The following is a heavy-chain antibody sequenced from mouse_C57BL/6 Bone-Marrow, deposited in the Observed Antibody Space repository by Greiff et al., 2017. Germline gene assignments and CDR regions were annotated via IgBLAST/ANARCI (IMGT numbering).Heavy chain of an antibody. J-gene: IGHJ1*03. CDR3: ARQRYGSSYWYFDV. CDR1: EYEFPSHD. D-gene: IGHD1-1*01. V-gene: IGHV5-2*01. CDR2: INSDGGST. Sequence: EVKLMESGGGLVQPGESLKLSCESNEYEFPSHDMSWVRKTPEKRLEWVAAINSDGGSTYYPATMERRFIISSNNTKQTLYLQMSSLRSEDTALYYCARQRYGSSYWYFDVWGTGTTVTVSS.